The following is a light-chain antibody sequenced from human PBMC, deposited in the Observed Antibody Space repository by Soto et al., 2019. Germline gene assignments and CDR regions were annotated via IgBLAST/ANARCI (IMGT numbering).Light chain of an antibody. J-gene: IGKJ1*01. CDR1: QSVDKD. Sequence: EIVMTQSPATLSVSPGEGATLSCRPSQSVDKDLAWYRQKPGQAPSLLVYDASTRATGVPARISGSGSGTEFTLTITSLQSEDFAVYFCHQYNKWPRTFGRGTRWIS. CDR3: HQYNKWPRT. V-gene: IGKV3-15*01. CDR2: DAS.